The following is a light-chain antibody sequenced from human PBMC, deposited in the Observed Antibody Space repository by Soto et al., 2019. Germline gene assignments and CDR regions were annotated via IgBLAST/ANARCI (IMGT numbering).Light chain of an antibody. CDR3: LQHTSYPYT. CDR1: QALGTY. J-gene: IGKJ2*01. CDR2: ATS. Sequence: IQLTQSPASLSASVGDRVIVTCRASQALGTYLDWFQQKPGKAPEHLISATSTLRSGVPSRFSGSGSGTEFTLTISGLQPDDSATYYCLQHTSYPYTFGQVKKLEVK. V-gene: IGKV1-17*01.